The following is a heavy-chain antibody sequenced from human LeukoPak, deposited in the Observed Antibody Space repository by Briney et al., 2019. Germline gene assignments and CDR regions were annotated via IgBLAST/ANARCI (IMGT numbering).Heavy chain of an antibody. CDR1: GFTFSSYG. D-gene: IGHD2-2*01. CDR3: ARDQGHCSSTSCYAPDAFDI. J-gene: IGHJ3*02. V-gene: IGHV3-33*08. CDR2: IWYDGSNK. Sequence: PGGSLRLSCAASGFTFSSYGMHWVRQAPGKGLEWVAVIWYDGSNKYYADSVKGRFTISRDNSKNTLYLQMNSLRAEDTAVYYCARDQGHCSSTSCYAPDAFDIWGQGTMVTVSS.